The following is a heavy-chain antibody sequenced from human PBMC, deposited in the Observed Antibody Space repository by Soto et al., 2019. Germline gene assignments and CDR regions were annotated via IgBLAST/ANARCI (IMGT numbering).Heavy chain of an antibody. J-gene: IGHJ6*02. CDR1: GDTFKNCV. CDR2: IIPLFGTT. CDR3: AAELGFGKLSVV. V-gene: IGHV1-69*01. D-gene: IGHD3-10*01. Sequence: QVQVVQSGVEVRRPGSSVKVSCKASGDTFKNCVISWVRQAPGQGLEWMGGIIPLFGTTDFAQRFQGRLTITTDESTTTAYMNLSSLRSEDTATYYCAAELGFGKLSVVWGQGTTVIVSS.